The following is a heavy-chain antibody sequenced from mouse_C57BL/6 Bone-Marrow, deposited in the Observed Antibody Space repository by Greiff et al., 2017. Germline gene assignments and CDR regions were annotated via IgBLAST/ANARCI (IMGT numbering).Heavy chain of an antibody. J-gene: IGHJ1*03. CDR1: GYTFPSYW. D-gene: IGHD2-5*01. CDR3: ARPYYSNYWYFDV. CDR2: IYPGSGST. V-gene: IGHV1-55*01. Sequence: QVQLQQPGAELVTPGASVKMSCKASGYTFPSYWITWVKQRPGQGLEWIGDIYPGSGSTNYNEKFKSKATLTVDTSSSTAYMQLSSLTSEDSAVYYCARPYYSNYWYFDVWGKGTTVTVSS.